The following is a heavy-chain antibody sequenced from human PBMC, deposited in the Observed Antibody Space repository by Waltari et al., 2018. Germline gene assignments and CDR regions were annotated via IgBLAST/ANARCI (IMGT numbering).Heavy chain of an antibody. J-gene: IGHJ5*02. V-gene: IGHV1-69*01. CDR1: GGTFSSYG. CDR3: ASLVLPKGTFEPYNWFDP. CDR2: IIPIFGTT. D-gene: IGHD2-8*01. Sequence: QVQLVQSGAEVKKPGSSVKVSCKASGGTFSSYGINWVRQAPGQGLEWMGGIIPIFGTTNYAHKFQGRVTITADESTSTAYMELSSLRSEDTAVYYCASLVLPKGTFEPYNWFDPWGQGTLVIVSS.